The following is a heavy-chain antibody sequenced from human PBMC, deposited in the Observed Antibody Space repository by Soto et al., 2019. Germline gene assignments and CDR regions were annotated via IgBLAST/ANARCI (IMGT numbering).Heavy chain of an antibody. Sequence: ASVKVSFKASGYSFITYYIHWVRQAPGQGLEWMGIINPSGGNTAYAQKFQGRVTMTRDTSTSTVYMELSSLRSEDMAVYYCAGQRYSNGWYAFDSWGQGILVTVSS. CDR3: AGQRYSNGWYAFDS. V-gene: IGHV1-46*01. D-gene: IGHD6-19*01. CDR1: GYSFITYY. J-gene: IGHJ4*02. CDR2: INPSGGNT.